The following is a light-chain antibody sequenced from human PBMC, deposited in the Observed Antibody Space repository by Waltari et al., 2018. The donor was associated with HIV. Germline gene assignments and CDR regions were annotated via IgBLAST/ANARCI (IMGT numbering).Light chain of an antibody. V-gene: IGLV1-51*01. CDR2: DNY. J-gene: IGLJ2*01. Sequence: QSALTQPPSLSAAPGQKVTISCSGSSSNIGNNSVSWYHQFPGTAPRLLIYDNYKRPSGIPDRFSGSKSGASAALGITGLQTGDEADYYCGTWDSRPGLGVFGGGTRLTVL. CDR3: GTWDSRPGLGV. CDR1: SSNIGNNS.